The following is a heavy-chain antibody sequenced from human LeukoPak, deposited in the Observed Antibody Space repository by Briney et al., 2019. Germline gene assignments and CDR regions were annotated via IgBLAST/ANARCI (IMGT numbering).Heavy chain of an antibody. CDR1: EFAFSDFY. J-gene: IGHJ4*02. Sequence: GGSLRLSCGASEFAFSDFYMTWLRQAPGKGLEWVSYISSSSSHTNYADSVKGRFTISRDNAKNSLYLQMNSLRAEDTAVYYCARTNLGSGWRFDYWGQGTLVTVSS. CDR3: ARTNLGSGWRFDY. CDR2: ISSSSSHT. D-gene: IGHD6-19*01. V-gene: IGHV3-11*06.